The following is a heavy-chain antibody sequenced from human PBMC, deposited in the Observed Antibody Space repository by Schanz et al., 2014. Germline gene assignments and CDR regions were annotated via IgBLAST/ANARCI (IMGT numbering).Heavy chain of an antibody. CDR3: ARGQDHAKTGDL. CDR1: GGSINSYY. J-gene: IGHJ5*02. CDR2: IYYSGST. D-gene: IGHD2-2*01. Sequence: QVQLQESGPGLVKPSETLSLTCTVSGGSINSYYWTWIRQPPGKGLEWIGYIYYSGSTNYNPSLKSRVTISMDTSKNQFSLKLTSVTAADTAVYYCARGQDHAKTGDLWGRGTLVTISS. V-gene: IGHV4-59*12.